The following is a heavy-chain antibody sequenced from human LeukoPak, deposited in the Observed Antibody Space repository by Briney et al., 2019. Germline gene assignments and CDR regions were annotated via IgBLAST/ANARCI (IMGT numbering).Heavy chain of an antibody. CDR1: GGSISSYY. J-gene: IGHJ5*02. CDR3: ARDICSGGSCYSGSDWFDP. D-gene: IGHD2-15*01. CDR2: IYTSGST. V-gene: IGHV4-4*07. Sequence: PSETLSLTCTVSGGSISSYYWSWIRQPAGKGLEWIGRIYTSGSTNYNPSLKSRVTMSVDTSKNQFSLKLSSVTAADTAVYYCARDICSGGSCYSGSDWFDPWGQGTLVTVSS.